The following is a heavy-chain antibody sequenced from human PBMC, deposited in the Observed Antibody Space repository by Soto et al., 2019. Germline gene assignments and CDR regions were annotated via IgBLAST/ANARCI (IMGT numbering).Heavy chain of an antibody. J-gene: IGHJ6*02. Sequence: GGSLRLSCAASGFTFSNYGMHWVRQAPGKGLEWVAVISYDGSNKYYADSLKGRFTVSRDNSKNTLYLQMSSLRAEDTAVYYCVKDGSSGWPYYYGMDVWGQGTTVTVSS. D-gene: IGHD6-19*01. CDR3: VKDGSSGWPYYYGMDV. CDR2: ISYDGSNK. V-gene: IGHV3-30*18. CDR1: GFTFSNYG.